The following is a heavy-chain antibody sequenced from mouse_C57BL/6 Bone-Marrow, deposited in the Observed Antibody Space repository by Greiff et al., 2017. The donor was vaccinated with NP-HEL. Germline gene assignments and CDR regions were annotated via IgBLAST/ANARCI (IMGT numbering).Heavy chain of an antibody. D-gene: IGHD2-3*01. Sequence: EVQLQESGAELVRPGASVKLSCTASGFNIKDYYMHWVKQRPEQGLEWIGWIDPDNGDTEYASKFQGKATITADTSSNTAYLQLSSLTSEYTAVYYCTTWNDGYLFYFDYWGQGTTLTVSS. CDR2: IDPDNGDT. J-gene: IGHJ2*01. CDR3: TTWNDGYLFYFDY. CDR1: GFNIKDYY. V-gene: IGHV14-4*01.